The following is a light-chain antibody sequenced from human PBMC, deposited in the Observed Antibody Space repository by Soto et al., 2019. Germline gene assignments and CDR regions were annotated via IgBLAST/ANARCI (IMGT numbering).Light chain of an antibody. V-gene: IGKV3-15*01. Sequence: EIEMTQSPDNLSVSPGERVTLSCRASQSVSSNLAWYQQKPGQAPRLLIYDAYTTATGIPARFSGGGSETEFTLTISSLQSEDFAVYYCQQYNNWPPLTFGGGTKVEIK. CDR1: QSVSSN. CDR3: QQYNNWPPLT. J-gene: IGKJ4*01. CDR2: DAY.